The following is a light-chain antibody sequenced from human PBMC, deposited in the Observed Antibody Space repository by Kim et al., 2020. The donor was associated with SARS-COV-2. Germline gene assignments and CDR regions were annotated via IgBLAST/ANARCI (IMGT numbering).Light chain of an antibody. CDR2: GAS. CDR3: LQHSTYPIT. V-gene: IGKV1-17*01. J-gene: IGKJ5*01. Sequence: ASVGDRVNITCRASQDIRNDLGWYQQNPGRAPKLLIYGASSLQSGVPSRFSGSGSGTEFTLTISSVQPEDFATYFCLQHSTYPITFGQGTRLEIK. CDR1: QDIRND.